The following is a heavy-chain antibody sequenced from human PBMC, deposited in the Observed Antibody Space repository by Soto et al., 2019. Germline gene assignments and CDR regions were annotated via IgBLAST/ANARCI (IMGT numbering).Heavy chain of an antibody. CDR3: ARGRYCLTGRCFPNWFDS. D-gene: IGHD2-15*01. J-gene: IGHJ5*01. CDR2: IYKSTTT. CDR1: GDSISTVDYF. Sequence: PSETLSLTCSVSGDSISTVDYFWACIRQPPGQALEYIGYIYKSTTTYYNPSFESRVAISLDTSKSQFSLTATSVTAADTAVYFCARGRYCLTGRCFPNWFDSWGQGTLVTVSS. V-gene: IGHV4-30-4*01.